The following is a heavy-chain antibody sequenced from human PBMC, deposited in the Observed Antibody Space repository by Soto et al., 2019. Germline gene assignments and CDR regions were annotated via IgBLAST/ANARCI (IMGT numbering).Heavy chain of an antibody. Sequence: SETLSLTCTVSGDSISDYYWSWIRQPAGKGLEWIGRIYTTGSTDYNPSLNSRVTISIDMSKNQFSLKMTSMTSADTAVYYCARERREKIHDGYDIDYWGQGTLVTVSS. V-gene: IGHV4-4*07. CDR3: ARERREKIHDGYDIDY. CDR2: IYTTGST. CDR1: GDSISDYY. D-gene: IGHD5-12*01. J-gene: IGHJ4*02.